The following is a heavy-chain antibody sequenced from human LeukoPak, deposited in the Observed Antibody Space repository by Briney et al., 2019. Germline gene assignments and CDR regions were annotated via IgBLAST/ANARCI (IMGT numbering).Heavy chain of an antibody. CDR3: ARFVCSGLDWQSGFGA. D-gene: IGHD6-19*01. J-gene: IGHJ5*02. CDR1: GFTLSGNY. Sequence: PGGSLRLSRAASGFTLSGNYMSCVPVAPGKALEFVSVIYSGGSTYYADSVKGRFTISRDVSANALSLQMNSLRVDDTAIYYCARFVCSGLDWQSGFGAWGQGTLVSVSS. V-gene: IGHV3-53*01. CDR2: IYSGGST.